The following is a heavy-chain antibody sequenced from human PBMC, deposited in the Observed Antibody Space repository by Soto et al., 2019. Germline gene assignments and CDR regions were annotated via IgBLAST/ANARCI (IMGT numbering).Heavy chain of an antibody. V-gene: IGHV3-21*01. CDR2: ISGDRSYI. CDR3: VRDLSAYNWFDL. CDR1: GFYFGSYS. J-gene: IGHJ5*01. Sequence: EVQLVESGGGPVKSGGALKLSCAASGFYFGSYSINWVRQAPGKGLGWVSSISGDRSYIYYADPVKGRFTISRDNAKNSLFLQMNSLRVEDTAVYYCVRDLSAYNWFDLWGPGTLVTVSS.